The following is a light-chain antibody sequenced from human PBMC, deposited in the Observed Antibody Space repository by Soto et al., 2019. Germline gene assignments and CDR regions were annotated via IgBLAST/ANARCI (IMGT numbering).Light chain of an antibody. Sequence: QSVLTQPPSASGFPGRSVTISCTGTSSDVGDYVSWYQQHPGKAPKLMIYEVSKRPSGVPDRFSGSKSGNTASLTVSGLQAEDEADYYCSSYADNTLVFGNGTKVTVL. CDR1: SSDVGDY. CDR2: EVS. V-gene: IGLV2-8*01. CDR3: SSYADNTLV. J-gene: IGLJ1*01.